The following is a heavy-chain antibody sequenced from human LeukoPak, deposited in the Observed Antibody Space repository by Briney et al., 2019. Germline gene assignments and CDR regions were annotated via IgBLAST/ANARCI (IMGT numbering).Heavy chain of an antibody. D-gene: IGHD3-22*01. CDR1: GGSISSYY. J-gene: IGHJ6*02. Sequence: SETLSLTCTVSGGSISSYYWSWIRQPAGKGLEWIGRIYTSGSTNYNPSLKSRVTMSVDTSKNQFSLQLSSVTAADTAVYYCARDDHDSSGYYYYYYGMDVWGQGTTVTVSS. CDR3: ARDDHDSSGYYYYYYGMDV. V-gene: IGHV4-4*07. CDR2: IYTSGST.